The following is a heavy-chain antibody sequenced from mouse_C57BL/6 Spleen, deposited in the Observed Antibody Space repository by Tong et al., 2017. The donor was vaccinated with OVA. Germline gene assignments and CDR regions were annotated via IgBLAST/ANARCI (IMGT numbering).Heavy chain of an antibody. Sequence: VQLQESGPELVKPGASVKISCKASGYAFSSSWMNWVKQRPGKGLEWIGQIYPGDGDTNYNGKFKGKATLTADKSSSTAYMELRSLTSEDSAVYFCARPHYSNPGAMDYWGQGTSVTVSS. V-gene: IGHV1-80*01. CDR1: GYAFSSSW. CDR2: IYPGDGDT. D-gene: IGHD2-5*01. J-gene: IGHJ4*01. CDR3: ARPHYSNPGAMDY.